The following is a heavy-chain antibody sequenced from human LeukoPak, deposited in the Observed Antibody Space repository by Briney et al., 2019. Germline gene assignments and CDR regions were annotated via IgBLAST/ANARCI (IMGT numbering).Heavy chain of an antibody. CDR2: IYYSGST. CDR3: ARAHRGFDP. CDR1: GGSISSYY. V-gene: IGHV4-59*01. D-gene: IGHD1-14*01. J-gene: IGHJ5*02. Sequence: SETLSLTCTVSGGSISSYYWSWIRQPPGKGLEWIGYIYYSGSTNYNPSLKSRVTISVDTSKNHFSLKLNSVTAADTAVYYCARAHRGFDPWGQGTLVTVSS.